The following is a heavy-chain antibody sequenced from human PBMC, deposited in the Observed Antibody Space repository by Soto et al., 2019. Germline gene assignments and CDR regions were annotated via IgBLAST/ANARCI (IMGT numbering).Heavy chain of an antibody. Sequence: SETLSLTCTVSGGSISSSNYYWGWIRQPPGKGLEWIGSIYYSGSTYHNPPLKSRVTISKGTSKNQFSLRLSSVTAADTAVYYCGVGSHGYYNIYWGRGTQGPVSS. D-gene: IGHD3-22*01. J-gene: IGHJ4*02. CDR1: GGSISSSNYY. CDR2: IYYSGST. V-gene: IGHV4-39*01. CDR3: GVGSHGYYNIY.